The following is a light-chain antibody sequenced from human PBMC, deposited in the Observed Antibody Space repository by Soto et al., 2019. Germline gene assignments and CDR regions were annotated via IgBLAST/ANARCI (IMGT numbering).Light chain of an antibody. CDR2: SNN. CDR1: SSNIGSKT. J-gene: IGLJ2*01. CDR3: AVWDDSLNGRV. V-gene: IGLV1-44*01. Sequence: QSVVTQPPSASGTPGQRVTISCSGSSSNIGSKTVNWYQQLPGTAPKLLIHSNNQRPSGVPDRFSASKSGTSASLAISGLQSEDEAEYYCAVWDDSLNGRVFGGGTKVTVL.